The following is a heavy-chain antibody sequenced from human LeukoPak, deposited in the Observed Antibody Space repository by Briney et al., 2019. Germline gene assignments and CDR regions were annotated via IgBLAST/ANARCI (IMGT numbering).Heavy chain of an antibody. Sequence: KIGESLKISCKGSGYRFTSYWIGWVRQMPGKGLEWMGIIYPGDSDTRYSPSFRGQVTISADKSISTAYLQWSSLKASDTAMYYCARLEMATITGFDYWGQGTLVTVSS. CDR3: ARLEMATITGFDY. J-gene: IGHJ4*02. CDR2: IYPGDSDT. D-gene: IGHD5-24*01. CDR1: GYRFTSYW. V-gene: IGHV5-51*01.